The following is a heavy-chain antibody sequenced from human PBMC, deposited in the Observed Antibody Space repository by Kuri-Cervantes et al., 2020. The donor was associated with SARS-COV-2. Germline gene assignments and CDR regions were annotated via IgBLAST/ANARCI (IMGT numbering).Heavy chain of an antibody. J-gene: IGHJ4*02. CDR1: GDSFSDSY. CDR2: IHPSGST. Sequence: SETLSLTCVVSGDSFSDSYWSRIRQPAGKGLEWIGRIHPSGSTNYNSSLESRVTMSIDTSKKQFSLNLSAVTAADTAVYYCAKDRYFDGRGGYYELGYWGQGVLVTVSS. D-gene: IGHD3-22*01. V-gene: IGHV4-4*07. CDR3: AKDRYFDGRGGYYELGY.